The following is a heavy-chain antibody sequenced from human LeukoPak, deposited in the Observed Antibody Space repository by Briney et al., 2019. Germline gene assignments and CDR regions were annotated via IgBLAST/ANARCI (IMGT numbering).Heavy chain of an antibody. D-gene: IGHD4-11*01. Sequence: ASVKVSCKASGYTFTGYYMHWVRQAPGQGLEGMGWINPNSGGTNYAQKFQGRVTMTRDTSISTAYMELSRLRSDDTAVYYCARGPGDYSNYETFDYWGQGTLVTVSS. CDR1: GYTFTGYY. CDR3: ARGPGDYSNYETFDY. CDR2: INPNSGGT. J-gene: IGHJ4*02. V-gene: IGHV1-2*02.